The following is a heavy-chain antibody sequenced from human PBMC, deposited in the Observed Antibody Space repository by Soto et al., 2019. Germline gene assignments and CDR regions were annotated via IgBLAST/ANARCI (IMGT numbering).Heavy chain of an antibody. D-gene: IGHD2-15*01. CDR3: ARHRACNTACDFDH. J-gene: IGHJ4*02. V-gene: IGHV4-39*01. CDR2: VSDTEHT. Sequence: QLQLRASGPGLERPSETLSLSCSVSGDSIDSHRPHWSWIRQSPGKGLEWIGTVSDTEHTYYPPRLGRLVTASADKSRNQFSLKLTSVTAADTAFYYCARHRACNTACDFDHWGQGTLVSVSS. CDR1: GDSIDSHRPH.